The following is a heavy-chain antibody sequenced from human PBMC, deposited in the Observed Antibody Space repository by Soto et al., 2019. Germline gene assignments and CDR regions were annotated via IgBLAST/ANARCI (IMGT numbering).Heavy chain of an antibody. CDR1: GFTFSSYW. CDR3: AREVYDFWSGYYMYDYGMDG. D-gene: IGHD3-3*01. V-gene: IGHV3-74*01. CDR2: INSDGSST. J-gene: IGHJ6*02. Sequence: EVQLVESGGGLVQPGGSLRLSCAASGFTFSSYWMHWVRQAPGKGLVWVSRINSDGSSTSYADSVKGRFTISRDNAKNTLYLQMNRLRAEDTAVYYCAREVYDFWSGYYMYDYGMDGWGQATRVTVSS.